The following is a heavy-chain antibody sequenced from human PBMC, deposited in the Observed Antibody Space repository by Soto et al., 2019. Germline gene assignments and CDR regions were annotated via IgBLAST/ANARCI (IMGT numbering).Heavy chain of an antibody. CDR2: IIPMFGTA. J-gene: IGHJ4*02. CDR3: ARQFDYDSSGYYYAY. V-gene: IGHV1-69*01. Sequence: VKVSCKASGGTFSKYSISWVRQAPGQGLEWMGGIIPMFGTANYAQKFQGRVTITADESTSTAYMELSSLRSEDTAVYYCARQFDYDSSGYYYAYWGQGTLVTVSS. CDR1: GGTFSKYS. D-gene: IGHD3-22*01.